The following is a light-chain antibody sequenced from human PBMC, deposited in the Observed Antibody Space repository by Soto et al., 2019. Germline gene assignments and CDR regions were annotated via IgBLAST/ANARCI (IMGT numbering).Light chain of an antibody. V-gene: IGKV1-5*01. J-gene: IGKJ5*01. CDR2: DAS. CDR1: QSISTW. Sequence: FRMSHSXSTMSAKTRDXXXXXSXATQSISTWLALYKQKXGKAPKLLIYDASXLESGVPSRFRGSGSGTEFTLTISSLQPDDFAVYSCQQYNKWPQSFGQGTRLEIK. CDR3: QQYNKWPQS.